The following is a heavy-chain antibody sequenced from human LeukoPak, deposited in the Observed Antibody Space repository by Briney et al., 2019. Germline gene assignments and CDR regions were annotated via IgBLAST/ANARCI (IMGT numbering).Heavy chain of an antibody. Sequence: ASVKVSCKASGYTFTGYYMHWVRQAPGQGLEWMGWINPNSGGTNYAQKFQGRVTMTRDTSISTAYMELSRLRSDDTAVYYCAREPNCSGGSCYSPFQHWGQGTLVTVSS. CDR3: AREPNCSGGSCYSPFQH. V-gene: IGHV1-2*02. J-gene: IGHJ1*01. D-gene: IGHD2-15*01. CDR1: GYTFTGYY. CDR2: INPNSGGT.